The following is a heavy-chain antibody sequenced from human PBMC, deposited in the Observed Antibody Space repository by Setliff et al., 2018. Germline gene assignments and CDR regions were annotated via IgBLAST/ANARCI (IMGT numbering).Heavy chain of an antibody. CDR3: RFWSYVYKNDY. J-gene: IGHJ4*02. CDR2: INPSGTT. CDR1: GGPFSDYY. Sequence: ETLSLTCTFYGGPFSDYYWGWVRQTPGKGLEWIAEINPSGTTNYIPSLKSRLTISVDTSKRQFSLKLISVTAADTAVYYCRFWSYVYKNDYWAQGTLVTV. V-gene: IGHV4-34*01. D-gene: IGHD3-16*01.